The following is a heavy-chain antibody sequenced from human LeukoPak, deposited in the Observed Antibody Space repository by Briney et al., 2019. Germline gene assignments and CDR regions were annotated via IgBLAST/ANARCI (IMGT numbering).Heavy chain of an antibody. V-gene: IGHV3-9*01. Sequence: GGSLRLSCVASGFNFDDYAMHWVRQAPGKGLEWVSGIIWNGGNLGYADSVGGRFTISRDKAKNSLFLQMDSLSADDTASYFCVKGLGIQSSGWYFFDSWGLGTLVTVSS. CDR3: VKGLGIQSSGWYFFDS. CDR2: IIWNGGNL. J-gene: IGHJ4*02. CDR1: GFNFDDYA. D-gene: IGHD6-19*01.